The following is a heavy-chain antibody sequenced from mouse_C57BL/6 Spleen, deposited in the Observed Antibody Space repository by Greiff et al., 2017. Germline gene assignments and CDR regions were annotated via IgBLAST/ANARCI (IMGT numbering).Heavy chain of an antibody. CDR1: GYTFTDYN. CDR2: INPNNGGT. CDR3: ARSGYYGSSYVNYFDY. J-gene: IGHJ2*01. V-gene: IGHV1-18*01. Sequence: EVQLQQSGPELVKPGASVKIPCKASGYTFTDYNMDWVKQSHGKSLEWIGDINPNNGGTIYNQKFKGKATLTVDKSSSTAYMELRSLTSEDTAVYYCARSGYYGSSYVNYFDYWGQGTTLTVSS. D-gene: IGHD1-1*01.